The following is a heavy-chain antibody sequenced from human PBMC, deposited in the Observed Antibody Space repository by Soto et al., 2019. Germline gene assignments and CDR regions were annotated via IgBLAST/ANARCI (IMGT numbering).Heavy chain of an antibody. CDR1: GYTLTELS. Sequence: ASVEVSCEVSGYTLTELSMHWVRQAPGQGIEWTRWINPNXGGTNYAQKFQGGVTMTRDTSIXPADMELGRLRSDDTGVYYCARGRALGYCSSTSCSVRVPYYYYYGMDVGGQGTTVTVSS. J-gene: IGHJ6*02. D-gene: IGHD2-2*01. CDR3: ARGRALGYCSSTSCSVRVPYYYYYGMDV. V-gene: IGHV1-2*02. CDR2: INPNXGGT.